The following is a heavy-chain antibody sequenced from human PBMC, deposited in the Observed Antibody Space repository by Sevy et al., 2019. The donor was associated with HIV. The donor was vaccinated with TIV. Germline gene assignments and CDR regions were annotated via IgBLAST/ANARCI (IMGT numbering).Heavy chain of an antibody. CDR2: ISGLSNYI. V-gene: IGHV3-21*01. CDR3: ARGVRTYDAFDL. D-gene: IGHD6-6*01. CDR1: GFTFSDYN. J-gene: IGHJ3*01. Sequence: GGSLRLSCAASGFTFSDYNMNWVRQAPGKVLEWVSYISGLSNYIYYADSVKGRFSISRDNAKNSLFLQMNSLRAEDTALYYCARGVRTYDAFDLWGQGTMVTVSS.